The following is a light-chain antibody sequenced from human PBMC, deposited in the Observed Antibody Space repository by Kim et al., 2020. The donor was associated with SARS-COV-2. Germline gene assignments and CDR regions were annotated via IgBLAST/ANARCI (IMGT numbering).Light chain of an antibody. CDR1: QSVLYSSNNKNY. CDR3: QQYYGTPFT. J-gene: IGKJ4*01. Sequence: DIVMTQSPDSLAVSLGERATINCKASQSVLYSSNNKNYLAWYQRKPGQPPKLLIYWASTREFGVPDRFSGSGSGTDFTLTISSLQAEDVAVYYCQQYYGTPFTFGGGTKVDIK. V-gene: IGKV4-1*01. CDR2: WAS.